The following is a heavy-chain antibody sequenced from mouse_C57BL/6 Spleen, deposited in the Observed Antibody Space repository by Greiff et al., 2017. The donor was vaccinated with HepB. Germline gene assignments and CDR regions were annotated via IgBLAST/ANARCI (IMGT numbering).Heavy chain of an antibody. Sequence: EVQGVESGEGLVKPGGSLKLSCAASGFTFSSYAMSWVRQTPEKRLEWVAYISSGGDYIYYADTVKGRFTISRDNARNTLYLQMSSLKSEDTAMYYCTRYYYYGSYFDYWGQGTTLTVSS. CDR1: GFTFSSYA. CDR3: TRYYYYGSYFDY. CDR2: ISSGGDYI. V-gene: IGHV5-9-1*02. D-gene: IGHD1-1*01. J-gene: IGHJ2*01.